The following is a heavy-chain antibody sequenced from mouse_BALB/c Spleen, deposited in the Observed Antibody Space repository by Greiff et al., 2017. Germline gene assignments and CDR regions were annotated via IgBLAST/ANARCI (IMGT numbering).Heavy chain of an antibody. CDR3: ARITLYYYGSSYRYYAMDY. CDR1: GYSITSDYA. CDR2: ISYSGST. J-gene: IGHJ4*01. Sequence: EVQLQESGPGLVKPSQSLSLTCTVTGYSITSDYAWNWIRQFPGNKLEWMGYISYSGSTSYNPSLKSRISITRDTSKNQFFLQLNSVTTEDTATYYCARITLYYYGSSYRYYAMDYWGQGTSVTVSS. D-gene: IGHD1-1*01. V-gene: IGHV3-2*02.